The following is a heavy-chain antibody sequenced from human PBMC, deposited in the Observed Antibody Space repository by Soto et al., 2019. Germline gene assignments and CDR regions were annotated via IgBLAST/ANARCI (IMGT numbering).Heavy chain of an antibody. Sequence: EVQLVESGGGLVQPGGSLKISCAASGFTFSSYWMHWVRQAPGKGLVWVSRIKGDASSTNYADFVEGRFIISRDSAENTLYLQMNSLRAEDTAVCYCARGLPGYYGADVWGQGTTVTVSS. CDR3: ARGLPGYYGADV. D-gene: IGHD5-18*01. V-gene: IGHV3-74*01. CDR1: GFTFSSYW. CDR2: IKGDASST. J-gene: IGHJ6*02.